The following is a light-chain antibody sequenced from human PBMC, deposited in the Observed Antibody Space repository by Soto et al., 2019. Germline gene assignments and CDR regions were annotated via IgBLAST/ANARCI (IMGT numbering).Light chain of an antibody. V-gene: IGKV3-15*01. CDR3: QQYNNWPPWT. CDR2: AAS. J-gene: IGKJ1*01. Sequence: EIVMTQSPATLSVSPGERATLSCRASQSVGGNLAWYQQKPGQPPRLLIYAASSRPTGIPARFSGSGSGTEFTLTIISLQSEDFAVYYCQQYNNWPPWTFGQGTKAEIK. CDR1: QSVGGN.